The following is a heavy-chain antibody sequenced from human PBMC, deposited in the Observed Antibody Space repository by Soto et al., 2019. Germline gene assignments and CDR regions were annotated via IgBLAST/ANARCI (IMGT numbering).Heavy chain of an antibody. V-gene: IGHV1-18*01. Sequence: ASVKVSCKASGYTFTSYGISWVRQAPGQGLEWMGWISAYNGNTNYAQKLQGRVTMTTDTSTSTAYMELRSLRSEDTAVYYCARSGDYYDSSGSLYYYYGMDVWGPGTTVTLSS. CDR3: ARSGDYYDSSGSLYYYYGMDV. D-gene: IGHD3-22*01. CDR2: ISAYNGNT. J-gene: IGHJ6*02. CDR1: GYTFTSYG.